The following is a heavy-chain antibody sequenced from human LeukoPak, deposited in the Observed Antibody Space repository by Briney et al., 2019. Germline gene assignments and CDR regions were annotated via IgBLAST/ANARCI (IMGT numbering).Heavy chain of an antibody. CDR2: IYYSGST. V-gene: IGHV4-59*08. Sequence: TSETLSLTCTVSGGSISSYYWSWIRQPPGKGLEWIGYIYYSGSTNYNPSLKRRVTISVDTSKNQFSLRLSSVSAADTAVYYCARHTTYGGNSAFEYWGQGSLVTVSS. D-gene: IGHD4-17*01. CDR3: ARHTTYGGNSAFEY. CDR1: GGSISSYY. J-gene: IGHJ4*02.